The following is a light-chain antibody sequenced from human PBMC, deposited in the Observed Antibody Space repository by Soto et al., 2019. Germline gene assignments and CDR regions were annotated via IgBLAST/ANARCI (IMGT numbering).Light chain of an antibody. CDR3: QQYDNLPRVT. V-gene: IGKV1-33*01. Sequence: DIQMTQSPSSLSPSVGDRVTITCQASQDISNYLNWYQQKPGKAHKLLIYDASNLETGVPSRFSGSGSGTYFTFTISRLQPEDIATYYCQQYDNLPRVTFGPGTKVDIK. CDR2: DAS. CDR1: QDISNY. J-gene: IGKJ3*01.